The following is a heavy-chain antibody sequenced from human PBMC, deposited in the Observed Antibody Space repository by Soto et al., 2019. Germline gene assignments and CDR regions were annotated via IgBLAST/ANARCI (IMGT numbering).Heavy chain of an antibody. CDR3: ARGVRLDTDPFFGY. CDR1: GGSISSYY. D-gene: IGHD3-3*01. Sequence: SETLSLTCTVSGGSISSYYWSWIRQPPGKGLEWIGYIYYSGSTNYNPSLKSRVTISVDTSKNQFSLKLSSVTAADTAVYYCARGVRLDTDPFFGYWGQGTLVTVSS. J-gene: IGHJ4*02. V-gene: IGHV4-59*01. CDR2: IYYSGST.